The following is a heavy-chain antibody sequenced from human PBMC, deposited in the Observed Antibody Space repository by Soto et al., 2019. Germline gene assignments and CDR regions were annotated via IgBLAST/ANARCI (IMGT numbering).Heavy chain of an antibody. J-gene: IGHJ4*02. CDR2: ITGSGGIT. CDR3: AKHTTFYYDRTGPGEYFDD. V-gene: IGHV3-23*01. Sequence: PXGSLRLSFAASGFTFSSNSMSWVRQVPGKGLDWVSVITGSGGITHYADSVKGRFTISRDNSRNTLHLQMNYLRVEDTAVYFCAKHTTFYYDRTGPGEYFDDWGQGTLVTVSS. D-gene: IGHD3-22*01. CDR1: GFTFSSNS.